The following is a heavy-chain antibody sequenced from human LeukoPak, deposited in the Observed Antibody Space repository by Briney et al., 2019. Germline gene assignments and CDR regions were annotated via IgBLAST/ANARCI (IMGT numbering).Heavy chain of an antibody. Sequence: GGSLRLSCAASGFTFSSYWMNWVRQAPGKGLEWVANIKQDGSEKYYVDSVKGRFTISRDNAKNSLYLQMNSLGADDTAVYYCARDLWLQHNHYMDVWGKGTTVTVSS. V-gene: IGHV3-7*01. CDR3: ARDLWLQHNHYMDV. J-gene: IGHJ6*03. CDR1: GFTFSSYW. CDR2: IKQDGSEK. D-gene: IGHD5-24*01.